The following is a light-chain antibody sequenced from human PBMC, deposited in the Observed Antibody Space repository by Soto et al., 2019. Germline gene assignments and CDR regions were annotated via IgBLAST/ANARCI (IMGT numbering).Light chain of an antibody. J-gene: IGKJ1*01. Sequence: ETVLTQSPGTLSLSPGERATLSCRASQSVSSSYLAWYQQKPGQAPRLLIYDASSRASGIPDRVSGSGSGTDFTLTISGLEPEDFAVYYCQQYVRSPPSWTFGQGTKVEIK. CDR2: DAS. CDR3: QQYVRSPPSWT. CDR1: QSVSSSY. V-gene: IGKV3-20*01.